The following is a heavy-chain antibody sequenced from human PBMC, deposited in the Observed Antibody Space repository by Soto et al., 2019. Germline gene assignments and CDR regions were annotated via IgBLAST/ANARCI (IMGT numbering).Heavy chain of an antibody. J-gene: IGHJ4*02. CDR1: GFTFISSF. Sequence: EVQLVESGGALVQPGGSLRLSCVASGFTFISSFMGWVRQAPGKGLEWVANINQDGGGTYYVDSVEGRFTISRDNAKDSLYLQMNSLRGEDTAVYSCARYFRGSGRYSFDYWGQGTLVTVSS. CDR3: ARYFRGSGRYSFDY. D-gene: IGHD6-19*01. CDR2: INQDGGGT. V-gene: IGHV3-7*03.